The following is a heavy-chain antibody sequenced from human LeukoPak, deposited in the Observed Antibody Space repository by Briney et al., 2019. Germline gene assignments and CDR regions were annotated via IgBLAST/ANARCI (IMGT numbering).Heavy chain of an antibody. CDR3: AEMERRNY. CDR1: GYSISSGYY. V-gene: IGHV4-38-2*02. D-gene: IGHD1-1*01. Sequence: SETLSLTCTVSGYSISSGYYWGWIRQPPGKGLEWIGSIYHSGSTYYNPSLKSRVTISVDTSKNQFSPKLRSVTAADTAVYYCAEMERRNYWGQGALVTVSS. CDR2: IYHSGST. J-gene: IGHJ4*02.